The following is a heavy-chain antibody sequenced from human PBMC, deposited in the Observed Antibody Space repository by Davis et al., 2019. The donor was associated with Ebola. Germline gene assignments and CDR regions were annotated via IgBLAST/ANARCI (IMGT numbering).Heavy chain of an antibody. Sequence: SETLSLTCTVSGGSISSSYWSWIRQPPGKGLEWIGYIYYSGSTNYNPSLKSRVTISVDTSKNQFSLKLSSVTAADTAVYYCARGPDSSGLNGMDVWGKGTTVTVSS. CDR1: GGSISSSY. J-gene: IGHJ6*04. V-gene: IGHV4-59*01. CDR3: ARGPDSSGLNGMDV. CDR2: IYYSGST. D-gene: IGHD3-22*01.